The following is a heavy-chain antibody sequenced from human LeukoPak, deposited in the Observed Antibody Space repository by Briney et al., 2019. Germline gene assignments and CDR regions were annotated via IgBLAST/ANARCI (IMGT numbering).Heavy chain of an antibody. V-gene: IGHV1-46*01. CDR3: ARETVYTWYDSSGNNWFDP. Sequence: GASVKVSCKASGYTFTSYYMHWVRQAPGQGLEWMGIINPSGGSTSYAQKFQGRVTMTRDMSTSTVYMELSSLRSEDTAVYYCARETVYTWYDSSGNNWFDPWGQGTLVTVSP. J-gene: IGHJ5*02. CDR2: INPSGGST. CDR1: GYTFTSYY. D-gene: IGHD3-22*01.